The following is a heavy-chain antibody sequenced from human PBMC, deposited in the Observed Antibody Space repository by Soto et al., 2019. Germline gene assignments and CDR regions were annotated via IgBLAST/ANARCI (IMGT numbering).Heavy chain of an antibody. CDR3: ASSGLADTRNEIDY. CDR1: GGTFSSYA. Sequence: SVKVSCKASGGTFSSYAISWVRQAPGQGLEWMGGIIPIFGTANYAQKFQGRVTITADESTSTAYMELSSLRSEDTAVYYCASSGLADTRNEIDYWGQGTLVTVSS. V-gene: IGHV1-69*13. CDR2: IIPIFGTA. D-gene: IGHD6-13*01. J-gene: IGHJ4*02.